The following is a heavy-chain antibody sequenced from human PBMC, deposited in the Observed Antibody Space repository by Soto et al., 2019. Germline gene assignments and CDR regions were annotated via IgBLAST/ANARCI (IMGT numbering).Heavy chain of an antibody. CDR1: GFTFSSYG. J-gene: IGHJ4*02. Sequence: QVQLVESGGGVVQPGRSLRLSRAASGFTFSSYGMHWVRQAPGKGLEWVAVISYDGSNKYYADSVKGRFTISRDNSKNTLYLQMNSLRAEDTAVYYCAKDSACGGDCYSLDYWGQGTLVTVSS. CDR2: ISYDGSNK. V-gene: IGHV3-30*18. D-gene: IGHD2-21*02. CDR3: AKDSACGGDCYSLDY.